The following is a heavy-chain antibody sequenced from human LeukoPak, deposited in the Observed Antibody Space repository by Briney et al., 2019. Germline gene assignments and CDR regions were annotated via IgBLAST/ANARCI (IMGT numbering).Heavy chain of an antibody. Sequence: SETLSLTCAVYGGSFSGYYWSWIRQPPGKGLEWSGEINHSGSTNYNPSLKSRVTISVDTSKNQFSLKLSSVTAADTAVYYCARRRRYCSSTSCYFDYWGQGTLVTVSS. CDR1: GGSFSGYY. CDR3: ARRRRYCSSTSCYFDY. J-gene: IGHJ4*02. V-gene: IGHV4-34*01. D-gene: IGHD2-2*01. CDR2: INHSGST.